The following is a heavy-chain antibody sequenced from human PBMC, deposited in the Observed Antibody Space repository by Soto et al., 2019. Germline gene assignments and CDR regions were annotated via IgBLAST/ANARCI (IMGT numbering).Heavy chain of an antibody. D-gene: IGHD2-15*01. CDR2: ISGSGGST. CDR1: GFTFSSYA. Sequence: GGSLRLSCAASGFTFSSYAMSWVRQAPGKGLEWVSAISGSGGSTYYADSVKGRFTIPRDNSKNTLYLQMNSLRADDTAVYYCAKGDCSGGSRYWLNWFDPWSQGTLVTVS. V-gene: IGHV3-23*01. J-gene: IGHJ5*02. CDR3: AKGDCSGGSRYWLNWFDP.